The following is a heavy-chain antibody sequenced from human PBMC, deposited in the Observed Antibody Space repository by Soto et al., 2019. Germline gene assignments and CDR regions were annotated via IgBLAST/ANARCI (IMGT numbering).Heavy chain of an antibody. CDR1: GFTFGDYA. CDR3: TRASTIFGVVIIRVFDY. D-gene: IGHD3-3*01. J-gene: IGHJ4*02. Sequence: SLRLSCTASGFTFGDYAMSWFRQAPGKGLEWVGFIRSKAYGGTTEYAASVKGRFTISRDDSKSIAYLQMNSLKTEDTAVYYCTRASTIFGVVIIRVFDYWGQGTLVTVSS. V-gene: IGHV3-49*03. CDR2: IRSKAYGGTT.